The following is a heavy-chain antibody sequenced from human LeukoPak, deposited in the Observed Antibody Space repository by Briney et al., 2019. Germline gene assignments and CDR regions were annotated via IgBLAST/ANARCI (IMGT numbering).Heavy chain of an antibody. CDR3: ARSITIFGVVQSIRRWFDP. J-gene: IGHJ5*02. CDR2: INHSGST. V-gene: IGHV4-34*01. D-gene: IGHD3-3*01. CDR1: GGSFSGYY. Sequence: PSDTLSLTCAVYGGSFSGYYWSWIRQPPGKGLEWIGEINHSGSTNYNPSLKSRVTISVDTSKNQFSLKLSSVTAADTAVYYCARSITIFGVVQSIRRWFDPWGQGTLVAVSS.